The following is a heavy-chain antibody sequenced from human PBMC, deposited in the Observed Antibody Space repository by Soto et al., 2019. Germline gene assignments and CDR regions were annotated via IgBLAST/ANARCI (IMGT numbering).Heavy chain of an antibody. CDR3: ARGGEYSYGLYYFDY. CDR1: GFTFSTYA. J-gene: IGHJ4*02. D-gene: IGHD5-18*01. V-gene: IGHV3-30-3*01. Sequence: GGSLRLSCAASGFTFSTYAMHWVRQAPGKGLEWVAVISYDGSNKYYADSVKGRFTISRDNSKNTLYLQMNSLRAEDTAVYYCARGGEYSYGLYYFDYWGQGTLVTVSS. CDR2: ISYDGSNK.